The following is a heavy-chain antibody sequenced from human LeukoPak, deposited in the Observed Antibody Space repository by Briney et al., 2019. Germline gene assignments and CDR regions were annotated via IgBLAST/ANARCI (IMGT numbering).Heavy chain of an antibody. V-gene: IGHV3-73*01. J-gene: IGHJ3*02. CDR3: TRLTGADVFDI. CDR2: IRSKANNYAT. Sequence: GGSLRLSCAASAFTFSGSAIHWVRQASGKGLEWVGRIRSKANNYATAYAASVEGRFTISRDDSKSTAYLQMNSLKTEDTAVYYCTRLTGADVFDIWGQGTMVTVSS. D-gene: IGHD3-10*01. CDR1: AFTFSGSA.